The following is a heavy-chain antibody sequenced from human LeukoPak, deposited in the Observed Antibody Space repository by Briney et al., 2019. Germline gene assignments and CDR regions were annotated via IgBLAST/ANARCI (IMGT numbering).Heavy chain of an antibody. CDR1: GFTFSNYA. Sequence: GGSLRLSCAASGFTFSNYAMHWVRQAPGKGLEWVSLISSGGTYEYYADSVKGRFTISRDNSKNTLYLQLNSLRAEDTAVYCCARDSTYYYDSGSSGPHYFDNWGQGTLVTVSS. J-gene: IGHJ4*02. CDR2: ISSGGTYE. D-gene: IGHD3-10*01. V-gene: IGHV3-30*01. CDR3: ARDSTYYYDSGSSGPHYFDN.